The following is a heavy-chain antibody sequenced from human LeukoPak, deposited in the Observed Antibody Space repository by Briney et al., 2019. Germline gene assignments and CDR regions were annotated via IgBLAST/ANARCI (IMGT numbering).Heavy chain of an antibody. CDR1: GFIINNYG. D-gene: IGHD3-22*01. CDR2: ISNDGGGT. CDR3: AKGSSGYFVDL. J-gene: IGHJ5*02. V-gene: IGHV3-23*01. Sequence: GGSLRLSCAASGFIINNYGLIWVRQAPGKGLEWVSAISNDGGGTNYADFVKGRFTISRDNSKNTLFLQMNSLRAEDTALYYCAKGSSGYFVDLWGQGTLVTVSS.